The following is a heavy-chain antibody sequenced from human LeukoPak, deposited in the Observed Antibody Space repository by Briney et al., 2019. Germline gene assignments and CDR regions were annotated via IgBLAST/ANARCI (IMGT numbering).Heavy chain of an antibody. Sequence: ASVKVSCKASGGTFSSYAISWVRQAPGQGLEWMGGIIPIFGTANYAQKFQGRVTITADESTSTAYMELSSLRSEDTAVYYCARAWEAVAGNYGVIDYWGQGTLVTVSS. CDR2: IIPIFGTA. V-gene: IGHV1-69*13. J-gene: IGHJ4*02. CDR1: GGTFSSYA. D-gene: IGHD4-17*01. CDR3: ARAWEAVAGNYGVIDY.